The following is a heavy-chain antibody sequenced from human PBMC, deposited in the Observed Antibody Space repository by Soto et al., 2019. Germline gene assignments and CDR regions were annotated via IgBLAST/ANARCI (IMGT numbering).Heavy chain of an antibody. CDR2: INSDGSST. J-gene: IGHJ4*02. CDR1: GFTFSSYW. V-gene: IGHV3-74*01. Sequence: GGSLRLSCAASGFTFSSYWMHWVRQAPGKGLVWVSRINSDGSSTSYADSVKGRFTISRDNAKNTLYLQTNSLRAEDTAVYYCAGGFIYGDSLDYWGEGTLVTVSS. D-gene: IGHD4-17*01. CDR3: AGGFIYGDSLDY.